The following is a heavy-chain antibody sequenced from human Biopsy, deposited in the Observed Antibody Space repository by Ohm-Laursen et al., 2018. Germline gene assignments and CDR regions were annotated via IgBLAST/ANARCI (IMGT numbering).Heavy chain of an antibody. J-gene: IGHJ6*02. Sequence: SQTLSLTCTVSGVSINGGRYYWNWIRHHPGKGLEWIGNIFYSANTYYNPPLKSRVTISVDTSKNQFSLRLNSVTAADTAVYYCARATNSTGWPYYYFYGMDVWGQGTTVTVSS. CDR2: IFYSANT. D-gene: IGHD2/OR15-2a*01. CDR3: ARATNSTGWPYYYFYGMDV. CDR1: GVSINGGRYY. V-gene: IGHV4-31*03.